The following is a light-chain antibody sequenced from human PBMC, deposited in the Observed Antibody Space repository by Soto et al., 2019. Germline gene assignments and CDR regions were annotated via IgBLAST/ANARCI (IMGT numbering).Light chain of an antibody. V-gene: IGKV3-15*01. CDR2: GAS. CDR1: QNIGSN. CDR3: QQYNNWPPYT. Sequence: EVVMTQSPATLSASPGERVILSCRASQNIGSNLAWYQQKPRQAPRLLMYGASTRATETPARFSGSGSATDFTLTISSMQSEDFAVYCCQQYNNWPPYTFGQGTKVDIK. J-gene: IGKJ2*01.